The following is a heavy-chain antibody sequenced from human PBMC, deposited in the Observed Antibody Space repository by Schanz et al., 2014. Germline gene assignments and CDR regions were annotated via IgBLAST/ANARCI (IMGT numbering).Heavy chain of an antibody. CDR1: GYTFTSHG. D-gene: IGHD6-6*01. CDR3: GRGFSRSYIDF. J-gene: IGHJ4*02. V-gene: IGHV1-46*03. CDR2: INPSGGGT. Sequence: QVQLVQSGAEVKKPGASVKVSCKASGYTFTSHGISWVRQAPGQGLEWMGIINPSGGGTSYALRFQGRITVTTDTSTSTVYLELSSLRSDDTAVYYCGRGFSRSYIDFWGQGTLITVSS.